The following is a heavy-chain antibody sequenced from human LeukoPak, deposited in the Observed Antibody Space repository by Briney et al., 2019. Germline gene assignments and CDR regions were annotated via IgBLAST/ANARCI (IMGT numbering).Heavy chain of an antibody. CDR2: IYYSGST. J-gene: IGHJ6*03. Sequence: PSETLSLTCTVSGGSISSSSYYWGWIRQPPGKGLEWIGSIYYSGSTYYNPSLKSRVTISVDTSKNQFSLKLSSVTAADTAVYYCAREKPYSSSLWYYYYMDVWGKGTTVTVSS. D-gene: IGHD6-6*01. CDR3: AREKPYSSSLWYYYYMDV. V-gene: IGHV4-39*07. CDR1: GGSISSSSYY.